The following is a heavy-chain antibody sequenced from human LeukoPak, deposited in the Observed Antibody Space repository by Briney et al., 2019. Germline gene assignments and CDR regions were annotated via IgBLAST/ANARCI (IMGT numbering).Heavy chain of an antibody. CDR3: AKVMVRGVINPPFDY. J-gene: IGHJ4*02. D-gene: IGHD3-10*01. CDR2: LSGSGDST. CDR1: GFTFSSYA. V-gene: IGHV3-23*01. Sequence: PGGSLRLSCAASGFTFSSYAMTWIRQAPGKGLEWVSTLSGSGDSTYYADSVKGRFTISRENSKNTLFLQMNSLRAEDTAVYYCAKVMVRGVINPPFDYWGQGTLVTVFS.